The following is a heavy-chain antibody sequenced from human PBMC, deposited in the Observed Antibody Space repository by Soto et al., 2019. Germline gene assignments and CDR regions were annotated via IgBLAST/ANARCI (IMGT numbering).Heavy chain of an antibody. V-gene: IGHV3-48*02. J-gene: IGHJ6*02. CDR3: ARLFYDFWGGYYRRWPVDV. D-gene: IGHD3-3*01. Sequence: PGGSLRLSCAASGFTFSSYSMNWVRQAPGKGLEWVSYISSSSTIYYADSVKGRFTISRDNAKNSLYLQMNSLRDEDTAVYYCARLFYDFWGGYYRRWPVDVWGQGTTVSVSS. CDR1: GFTFSSYS. CDR2: ISSSSTI.